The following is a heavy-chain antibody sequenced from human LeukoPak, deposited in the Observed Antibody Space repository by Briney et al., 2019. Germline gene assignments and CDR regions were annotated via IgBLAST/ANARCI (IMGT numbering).Heavy chain of an antibody. Sequence: GGSLRLSCAASGFTFSYYWMHWVRQALGTGLDWVSAISGSGGSTYYADSVKGRFTISRDNSKNTLYLQMNSLRAEDTAVYYCANYGSGWYFDLWGRGTLVTVSS. CDR2: ISGSGGST. D-gene: IGHD6-19*01. CDR1: GFTFSYYW. V-gene: IGHV3-23*01. J-gene: IGHJ2*01. CDR3: ANYGSGWYFDL.